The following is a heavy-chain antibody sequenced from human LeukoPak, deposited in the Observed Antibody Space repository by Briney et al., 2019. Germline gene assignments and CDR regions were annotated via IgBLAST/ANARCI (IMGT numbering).Heavy chain of an antibody. CDR3: ARDCSGGSCYSDY. CDR1: GYTFTSYG. D-gene: IGHD2-15*01. V-gene: IGHV1-18*01. Sequence: AAVKVSCKASGYTFTSYGISWVRQAPGQGLEWMGWISAYNGNTNYAQKLQGRVTITIDTYTSTAYMDLRSMRSDDTAVYYCARDCSGGSCYSDYWGQGTLVTVSS. CDR2: ISAYNGNT. J-gene: IGHJ4*02.